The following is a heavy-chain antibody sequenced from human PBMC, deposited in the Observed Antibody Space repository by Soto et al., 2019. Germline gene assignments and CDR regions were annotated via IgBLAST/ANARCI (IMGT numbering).Heavy chain of an antibody. CDR3: ARTYDSSPVPEADGV. Sequence: EVQLVETGGGLIQPGGSLRLSCAASGFSVGSNYMTWVRQSPGKGLEWVSLIYSNGDTDYADSVKGRFSISRDNFKNTLYLQMNNLRAEDTAVYHCARTYDSSPVPEADGVWGRGTLVTVSS. CDR1: GFSVGSNY. D-gene: IGHD2-8*01. CDR2: IYSNGDT. V-gene: IGHV3-53*02. J-gene: IGHJ4*02.